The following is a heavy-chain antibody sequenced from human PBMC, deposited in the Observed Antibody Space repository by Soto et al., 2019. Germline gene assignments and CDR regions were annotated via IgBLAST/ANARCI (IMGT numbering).Heavy chain of an antibody. CDR2: ISWNSGSI. D-gene: IGHD3-22*01. V-gene: IGHV3-9*01. J-gene: IGHJ3*02. Sequence: GGSLRLSCAASGFTFDDYAMHWVRQAPGKGLEWVSGISWNSGSIGYADSVKGRFTISRDNAKNSLYQQMNSLRAEDTALYYCAKEYSSGYYFSAFDIWGQGTMVTVS. CDR1: GFTFDDYA. CDR3: AKEYSSGYYFSAFDI.